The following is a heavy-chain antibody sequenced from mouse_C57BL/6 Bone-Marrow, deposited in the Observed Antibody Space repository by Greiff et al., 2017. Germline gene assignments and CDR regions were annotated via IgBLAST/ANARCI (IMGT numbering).Heavy chain of an antibody. CDR3: ARSDGYDVRFAY. D-gene: IGHD2-2*01. Sequence: VQLQQSGPELVRPGASVKISCKAPGYTFTSHWMQWVRQRPGQGLEWIGEIFPGSGSTYYNEKFKGKATMTVDTAASTAYMQLSSLTSEDSAVYFCARSDGYDVRFAYWGQGTLVTVSA. CDR1: GYTFTSHW. V-gene: IGHV1-56*01. CDR2: IFPGSGST. J-gene: IGHJ3*01.